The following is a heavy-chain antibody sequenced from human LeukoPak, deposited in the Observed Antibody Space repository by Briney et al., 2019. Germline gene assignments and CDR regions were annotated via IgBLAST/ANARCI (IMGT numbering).Heavy chain of an antibody. J-gene: IGHJ4*02. D-gene: IGHD3-22*01. CDR1: GYTFTDYY. V-gene: IGHV1-46*01. CDR2: INPSGGIT. CDR3: ARGYYYDSSAGPSEY. Sequence: GASVKVSCKGSGYTFTDYYIHWVRQAPGQGLEWMGIINPSGGITGYAQKFQGRVTMARDTSTSTVYMELSSLGSEDTAVYYCARGYYYDSSAGPSEYWGQGTLVTVSS.